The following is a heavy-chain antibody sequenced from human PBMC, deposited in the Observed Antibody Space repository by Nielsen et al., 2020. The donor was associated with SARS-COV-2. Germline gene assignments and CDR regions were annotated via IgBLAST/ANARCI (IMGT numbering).Heavy chain of an antibody. Sequence: TLSLTCTVSGGSISSGSYYWSWIRQPAGKGLEWIGRIYTSGSTNYNPSLKSRVTISVDTSKNQFSLKLSSVTAADTAVYYCARGGPYGDYDYWGQGTLVTVSS. CDR1: GGSISSGSYY. CDR2: IYTSGST. J-gene: IGHJ4*02. D-gene: IGHD4-17*01. CDR3: ARGGPYGDYDY. V-gene: IGHV4-61*02.